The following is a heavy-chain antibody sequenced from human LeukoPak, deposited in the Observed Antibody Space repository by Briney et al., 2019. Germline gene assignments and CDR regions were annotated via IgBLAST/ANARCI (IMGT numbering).Heavy chain of an antibody. D-gene: IGHD3-22*01. J-gene: IGHJ3*02. CDR1: GYDFTSYA. Sequence: ASVKVSCKASGYDFTSYATHGVRQAPGQRLESMGWINAGNGNTKYSQKFQDRVTVTRDTSTSTAYMELSSLRSEDTAVYYCAKDEKGYYHDTSGYPDAFDIWGQGTMVTVSS. V-gene: IGHV1-3*01. CDR2: INAGNGNT. CDR3: AKDEKGYYHDTSGYPDAFDI.